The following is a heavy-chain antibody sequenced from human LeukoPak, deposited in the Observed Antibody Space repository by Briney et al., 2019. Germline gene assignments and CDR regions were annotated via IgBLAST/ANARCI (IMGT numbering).Heavy chain of an antibody. CDR2: ISDSGGST. CDR1: GFTFSDYA. J-gene: IGHJ3*02. CDR3: AMPLLWFGELYAFDI. D-gene: IGHD3-10*01. Sequence: GGSLRLSCAASGFTFSDYAMSWVRQAPGKGLEWVSVISDSGGSTYYADSVKGRFTISRDNSKNTLSLQMNSLRAEETAVYYCAMPLLWFGELYAFDIWGQGTMVTVSS. V-gene: IGHV3-23*01.